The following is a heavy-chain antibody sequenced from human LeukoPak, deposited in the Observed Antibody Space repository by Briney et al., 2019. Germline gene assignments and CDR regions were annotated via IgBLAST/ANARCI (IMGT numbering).Heavy chain of an antibody. V-gene: IGHV3-48*01. CDR3: AREPTFSSSWYTSCDF. CDR2: ITLSTSSI. CDR1: GFTFSSYS. D-gene: IGHD6-13*01. Sequence: GGSLRLSCAASGFTFSSYSMNWVRQAPGKGLEWVSYITLSTSSIYYADSVKGRFTISRDNAKNSLYLQMNSLKVEDTAVYYCAREPTFSSSWYTSCDFWGQGTLVTVSS. J-gene: IGHJ4*02.